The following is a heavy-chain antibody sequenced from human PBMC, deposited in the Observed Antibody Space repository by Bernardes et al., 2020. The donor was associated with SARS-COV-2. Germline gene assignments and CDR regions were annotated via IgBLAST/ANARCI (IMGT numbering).Heavy chain of an antibody. V-gene: IGHV3-21*05. J-gene: IGHJ3*01. D-gene: IGHD3-3*01. CDR2: IGTRSIYI. CDR1: GFTFSSYT. Sequence: GSLRLSCAASGFTFSSYTMNWVRQAPGKGLEWVSNIGTRSIYIYYADSVEGRFTISRDNAKNSLYLQMNSLRAEDTAVYYCARDPRDTIFGVVIIGPPAWGQGTMVTVSS. CDR3: ARDPRDTIFGVVIIGPPA.